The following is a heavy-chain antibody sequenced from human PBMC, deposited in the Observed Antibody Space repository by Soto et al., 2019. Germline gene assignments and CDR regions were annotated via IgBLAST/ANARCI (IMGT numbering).Heavy chain of an antibody. Sequence: PGGSLRLSCAASGFTFSRYGMHWVRQAPGKGLEWVAVISYDGSNKYYADSVKGRFTISRDNSKNTLYLQMNSLRAEDTAVYYCTRDLGYWGQGALVTVSS. CDR3: TRDLGY. J-gene: IGHJ4*02. CDR1: GFTFSRYG. D-gene: IGHD7-27*01. V-gene: IGHV3-30*03. CDR2: ISYDGSNK.